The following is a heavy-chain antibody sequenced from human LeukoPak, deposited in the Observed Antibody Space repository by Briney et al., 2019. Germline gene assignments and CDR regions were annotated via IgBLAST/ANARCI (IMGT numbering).Heavy chain of an antibody. D-gene: IGHD1-1*01. CDR1: GFTFSSIA. CDR3: VKGQELDDGVFDS. Sequence: GGSLRLSCAASGFTFSSIAMTWVRQAAGKVLEWVSTIRSNGDTAYNADSVRGRFAISRDNSKNGLFLQMNSLRVEDTARYYCVKGQELDDGVFDSWGQGTLVTVSS. J-gene: IGHJ4*02. CDR2: IRSNGDTA. V-gene: IGHV3-23*01.